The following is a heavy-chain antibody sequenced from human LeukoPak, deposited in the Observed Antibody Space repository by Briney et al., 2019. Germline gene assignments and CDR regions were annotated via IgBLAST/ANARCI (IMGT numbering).Heavy chain of an antibody. Sequence: GRSLRLSCAASGFTFSRYAVSWVRQAPGGGLEWVSVISGGGGGTYYADSVKGRFTISRDTSKHTVYLQMTSVRAEGPAVYHCAKTGPSGDCSSGRCCTVPCDYGGQGTRVMVSS. V-gene: IGHV3-23*01. CDR1: GFTFSRYA. CDR2: ISGGGGGT. CDR3: AKTGPSGDCSSGRCCTVPCDY. D-gene: IGHD2-2*01. J-gene: IGHJ4*02.